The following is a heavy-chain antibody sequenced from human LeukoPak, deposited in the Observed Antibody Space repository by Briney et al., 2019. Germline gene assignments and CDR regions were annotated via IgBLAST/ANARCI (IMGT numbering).Heavy chain of an antibody. CDR3: ARTRSSGNSDY. V-gene: IGHV3-11*01. CDR1: GFIFSDYY. CDR2: ISSSGSTI. D-gene: IGHD3-10*01. Sequence: PGGSLRLSCAASGFIFSDYYMSWIRQAPGKGLEWISYISSSGSTIYYADSVKGRFTISRDNAKNSLYLQMNSLRAEDTAVYYCARTRSSGNSDYWGQGIMVTVSS. J-gene: IGHJ4*02.